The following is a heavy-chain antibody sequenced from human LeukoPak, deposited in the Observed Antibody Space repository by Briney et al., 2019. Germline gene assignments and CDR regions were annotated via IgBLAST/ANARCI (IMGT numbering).Heavy chain of an antibody. CDR1: GFTFSDYY. J-gene: IGHJ4*02. V-gene: IGHV4-34*01. Sequence: LRLSCAASGFTFSDYYMSWIRQPPGKGLEWIGEINNSGSTNYNPSLKSRVTISRDTSKNQFSLKLSSVTAADTAVYYCARGRAFFDWGQGTLVTVSS. CDR2: INNSGST. CDR3: ARGRAFFD. D-gene: IGHD3-3*02.